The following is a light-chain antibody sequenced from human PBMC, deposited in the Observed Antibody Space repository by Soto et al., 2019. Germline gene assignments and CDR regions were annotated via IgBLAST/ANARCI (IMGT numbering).Light chain of an antibody. CDR2: LGS. V-gene: IGKV2-28*01. Sequence: DIVMTQSPLSLPVTPGDPASISCRSSQSLLHSNIYNFLHWYLQKPGQSPQLLIYLGSNRASGVPDRFSGSGSGTDFTLKISRVEAEDVGVYYCMQALQTPITFGQGTRLEIK. CDR1: QSLLHSNIYNF. J-gene: IGKJ5*01. CDR3: MQALQTPIT.